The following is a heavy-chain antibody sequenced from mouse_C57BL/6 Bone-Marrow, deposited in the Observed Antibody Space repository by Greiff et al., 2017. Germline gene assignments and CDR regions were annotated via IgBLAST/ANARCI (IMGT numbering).Heavy chain of an antibody. D-gene: IGHD2-4*01. J-gene: IGHJ4*01. CDR3: ARQGIDYDYDDYAMDY. CDR2: IWSDGST. Sequence: VKLQESGPGLVAPSQSLSITCTVSGFSLTSYGVHWVRQPPGKGLEWLVVIWSDGSTTYNSALKSRLSISKDNSKSQVFLKMNSLQTDDTAMYYCARQGIDYDYDDYAMDYWGQGTSVTVSS. CDR1: GFSLTSYG. V-gene: IGHV2-6-1*01.